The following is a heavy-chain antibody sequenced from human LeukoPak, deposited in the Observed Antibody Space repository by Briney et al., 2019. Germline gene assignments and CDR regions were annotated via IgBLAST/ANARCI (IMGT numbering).Heavy chain of an antibody. J-gene: IGHJ6*03. CDR1: GYTLTELS. D-gene: IGHD4-23*01. V-gene: IGHV1-24*01. Sequence: ASVKVSCKVSGYTLTELSMHWVRQAPGKGLEWMGGFDPEDGETIYAQKFQGRVTMTRDTSTSTIYMELSSLRSEDTAVYYCARDTVDHYYYYYMDVWGKGTTVTVSS. CDR3: ARDTVDHYYYYYMDV. CDR2: FDPEDGET.